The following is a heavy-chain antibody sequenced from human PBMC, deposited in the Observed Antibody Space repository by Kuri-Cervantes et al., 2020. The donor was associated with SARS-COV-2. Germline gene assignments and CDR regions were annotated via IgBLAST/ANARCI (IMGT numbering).Heavy chain of an antibody. V-gene: IGHV3-30*01. CDR1: GFTFSSCA. CDR3: AKDRVGVLDS. D-gene: IGHD2-21*01. CDR2: ISYDGSNE. Sequence: GGSLRLSCAASGFTFSSCAMHWVRLAPGKGLEWVAFISYDGSNEHYADSVRGRFTISRDNSNNTLYLQVNSLRAEDTALYYCAKDRVGVLDSWGQGTQVTVSS. J-gene: IGHJ5*01.